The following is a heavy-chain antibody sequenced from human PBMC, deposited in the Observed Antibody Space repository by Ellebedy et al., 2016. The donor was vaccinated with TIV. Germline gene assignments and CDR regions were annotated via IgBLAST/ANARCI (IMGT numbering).Heavy chain of an antibody. CDR2: IYYIGIT. CDR3: AAYYGGRFDY. Sequence: MPSETLSLTCGASGGSINSDNYWSWIRQPPGKGLEFIGYIYYIGITNYNPSLESRVAISIDTSENQFSLRLTSVTAADTAVYYCAAYYGGRFDYWGQGTLVTVSS. D-gene: IGHD4-23*01. J-gene: IGHJ4*02. CDR1: GGSINSDNY. V-gene: IGHV4-61*01.